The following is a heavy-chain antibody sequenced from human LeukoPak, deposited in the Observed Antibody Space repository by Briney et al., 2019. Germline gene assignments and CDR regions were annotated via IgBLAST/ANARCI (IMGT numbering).Heavy chain of an antibody. V-gene: IGHV4-39*07. CDR3: ARDRIAAAIFDWFDP. Sequence: SETLSLTCTVSGGSISSSSYYWGWIRQPPGKGLEWIGSIYYSGSTYYNPSLKSRVTISVDTSKIQFSLKLSSVTAADTAVYYCARDRIAAAIFDWFDPWGQGTLVTVSS. J-gene: IGHJ5*02. CDR2: IYYSGST. D-gene: IGHD6-13*01. CDR1: GGSISSSSYY.